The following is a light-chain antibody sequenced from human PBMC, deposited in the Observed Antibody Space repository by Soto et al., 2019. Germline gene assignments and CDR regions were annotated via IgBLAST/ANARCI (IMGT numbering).Light chain of an antibody. CDR2: GAS. J-gene: IGKJ4*01. Sequence: EIVLTQSPATLSLSPGERATLSCRASQSMPGVHLAWYQHKRGQAPRLLMYGASSRATGSPDRFSGSGSETDFTLTISRLEPEDFAVYYCQYFGSSPHTFGGGTKVEIK. CDR1: QSMPGVH. CDR3: QYFGSSPHT. V-gene: IGKV3-20*01.